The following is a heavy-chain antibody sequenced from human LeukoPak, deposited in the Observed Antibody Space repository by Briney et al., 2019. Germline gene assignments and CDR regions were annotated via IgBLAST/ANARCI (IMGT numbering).Heavy chain of an antibody. CDR2: ISGSDGST. J-gene: IGHJ4*02. CDR3: AKTKGVTGTTPYFDY. V-gene: IGHV3-23*01. CDR1: GFTFSTYA. D-gene: IGHD1-7*01. Sequence: GGSLRLSCAASGFTFSTYAMSWVRQAPGKGLEWVSGISGSDGSTYYADSVKGRFTISRDNSKNTLYLQMNSLRAEDTAIYYCAKTKGVTGTTPYFDYWGQGTLVTVSS.